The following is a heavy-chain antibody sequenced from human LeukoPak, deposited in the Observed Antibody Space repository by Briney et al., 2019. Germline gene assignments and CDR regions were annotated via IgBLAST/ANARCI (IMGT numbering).Heavy chain of an antibody. D-gene: IGHD6-6*01. CDR2: ISGSGGST. V-gene: IGHV3-23*01. CDR3: AISPRSSSTSYYYYMDV. J-gene: IGHJ6*03. CDR1: GFTFSSYA. Sequence: PGGSLRLSCAASGFTFSSYAMSWVRQAPGKGLEWASSISGSGGSTNYADSVQGRFTISRDNSKNALYLQMNSLRAEDTAIYYCAISPRSSSTSYYYYMDVWGKGTTVTVSS.